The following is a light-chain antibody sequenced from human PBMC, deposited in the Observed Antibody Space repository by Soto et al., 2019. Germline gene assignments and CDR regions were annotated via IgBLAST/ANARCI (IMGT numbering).Light chain of an antibody. J-gene: IGLJ1*01. CDR2: DVT. CDR1: SGDVGGYNC. Sequence: QSVLTQPRSVSGSPGQSVTISCTGTSGDVGGYNCVSWYQQHPGKAPQLIIYDVTQRPSGVPDRFSGSKSGNTASLSISGLQAEDEADYYCCSHSASYTFVFGTGTKVT. V-gene: IGLV2-11*01. CDR3: CSHSASYTFV.